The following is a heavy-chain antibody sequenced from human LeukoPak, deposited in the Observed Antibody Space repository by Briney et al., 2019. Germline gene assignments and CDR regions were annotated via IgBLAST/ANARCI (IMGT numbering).Heavy chain of an antibody. D-gene: IGHD4-23*01. CDR3: ARARNSDYYYYYYGMDV. J-gene: IGHJ6*02. CDR2: IYNSGST. Sequence: SETLSLTCTVSGGSISSYYWSWIRQPPGKGLEWIGYIYNSGSTNYNPSLKSRVTISVDTSKNQFSLKLSSVTAADTAVYYCARARNSDYYYYYYGMDVWGQGTTVTVSS. V-gene: IGHV4-59*01. CDR1: GGSISSYY.